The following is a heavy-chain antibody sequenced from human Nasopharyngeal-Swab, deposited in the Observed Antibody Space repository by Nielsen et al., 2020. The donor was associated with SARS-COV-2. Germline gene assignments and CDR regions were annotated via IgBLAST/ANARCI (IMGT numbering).Heavy chain of an antibody. Sequence: WIRQPPGKGLEWIGEINHSGSTNYNPSLKSRVTISVDTSKNQFSLKLSPVTAADTAVYYCARHSNLMVQGVMGGMDVWGQGTTVTVSS. CDR3: ARHSNLMVQGVMGGMDV. CDR2: INHSGST. J-gene: IGHJ6*02. D-gene: IGHD3-10*01. V-gene: IGHV4-34*01.